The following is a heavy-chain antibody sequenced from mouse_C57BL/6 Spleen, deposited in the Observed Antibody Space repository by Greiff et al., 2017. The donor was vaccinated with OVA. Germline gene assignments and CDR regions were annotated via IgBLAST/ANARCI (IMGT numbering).Heavy chain of an antibody. CDR3: ARNRGTGIFRYFDY. J-gene: IGHJ2*01. CDR2: IWSGGST. V-gene: IGHV2-2*01. D-gene: IGHD2-14*01. Sequence: VKLQQSGPGLVQPSQSLSITCTVSGFSLTSYGVHWVRQSPGKGLEWLGVIWSGGSTDYNAAFISRLSISKDNSKSQVFFKMNSLQADDTAIYYCARNRGTGIFRYFDYWGQGTTLTVSS. CDR1: GFSLTSYG.